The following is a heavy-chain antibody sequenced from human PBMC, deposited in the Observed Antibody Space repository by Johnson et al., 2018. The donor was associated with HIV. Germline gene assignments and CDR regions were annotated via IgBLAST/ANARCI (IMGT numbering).Heavy chain of an antibody. CDR3: ARVTRDCGGDCYLDAFDI. J-gene: IGHJ3*02. CDR2: RSYDGSNK. D-gene: IGHD2-21*01. Sequence: QVQLVESGGGVVQPGRSLRLSCAASGFTFSSYAMHWVRQAPGKGLVWVAVRSYDGSNKYYADSVKGRFTISRDISKNTLYLQMNSLRTEDTAVYYCARVTRDCGGDCYLDAFDIWGQGTMVTVSA. CDR1: GFTFSSYA. V-gene: IGHV3-30*04.